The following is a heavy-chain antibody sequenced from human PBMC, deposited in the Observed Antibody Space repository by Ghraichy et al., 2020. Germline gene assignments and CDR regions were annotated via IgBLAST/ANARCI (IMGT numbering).Heavy chain of an antibody. D-gene: IGHD3-10*01. V-gene: IGHV3-74*01. J-gene: IGHJ4*02. Sequence: GESLNISCAASGLTFSSYWMHWVRQAPGKGLEWVSHIKTDGSTTNYADSVRGRFTISRDNAKNTLYLQMNSLRADDMAVYYCSTSPRADRGNYWGQGTLVTVSS. CDR2: IKTDGSTT. CDR1: GLTFSSYW. CDR3: STSPRADRGNY.